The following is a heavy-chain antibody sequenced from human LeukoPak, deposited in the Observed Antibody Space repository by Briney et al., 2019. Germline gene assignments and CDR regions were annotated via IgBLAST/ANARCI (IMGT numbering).Heavy chain of an antibody. CDR2: ISYDGSNK. V-gene: IGHV3-30*03. J-gene: IGHJ4*02. Sequence: PGGSLRLSCAASGFTFSSYGMHWVRQAPGKGLEWVAVISYDGSNKYYADSVKGRFTISRDNSKNTLYLQMNSLRAEDTAVYYCARGGQPGYYFDYWGQGTLVTVSS. CDR3: ARGGQPGYYFDY. CDR1: GFTFSSYG. D-gene: IGHD1-14*01.